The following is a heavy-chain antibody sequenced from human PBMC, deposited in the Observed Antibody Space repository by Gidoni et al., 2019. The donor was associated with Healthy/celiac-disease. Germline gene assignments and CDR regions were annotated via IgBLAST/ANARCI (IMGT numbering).Heavy chain of an antibody. CDR3: ARGALREAAQAAAQTRNNWFDP. J-gene: IGHJ5*02. CDR2: INAGNGNT. V-gene: IGHV1-3*01. Sequence: QVQLVQSGAEVKKPGASVKVSCKASGYTFTSYAMHWVRQVPGQRLEWMGWINAGNGNTKYSQKFQDRVTITRDTSASTAYMELSSLRSEDTAVYYCARGALREAAQAAAQTRNNWFDPWGQGTLVTVSS. D-gene: IGHD6-13*01. CDR1: GYTFTSYA.